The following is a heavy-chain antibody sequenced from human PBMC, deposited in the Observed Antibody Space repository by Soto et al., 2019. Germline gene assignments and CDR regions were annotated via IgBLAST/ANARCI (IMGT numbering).Heavy chain of an antibody. Sequence: EVQLLESGGGLVQPGGSLRLSCAASGFTFSSYAMNWVRQAPGKGLQWVSVISGSGDSTYYADSVKGRFTSSRDNSKTTLYLQMNSLRAEDTAVYYCARRNSGWYFDLWGRGTLVTVSS. J-gene: IGHJ2*01. D-gene: IGHD4-4*01. CDR2: ISGSGDST. V-gene: IGHV3-23*01. CDR3: ARRNSGWYFDL. CDR1: GFTFSSYA.